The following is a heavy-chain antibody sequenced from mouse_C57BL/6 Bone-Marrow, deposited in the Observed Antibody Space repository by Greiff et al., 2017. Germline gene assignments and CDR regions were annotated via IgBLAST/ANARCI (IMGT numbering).Heavy chain of an antibody. CDR2: IYPGGGYT. J-gene: IGHJ1*03. CDR1: GYTFTNYW. V-gene: IGHV1-63*01. CDR3: ARNPYYYGSSLYWYFGV. Sequence: QVQLKESGAELVRPGTSVKMSCKASGYTFTNYWIGWAKQRPGHGLEWIGDIYPGGGYTNYNEKFKGKATLTADKSSSTAYMQFSSLASEDSAIYYCARNPYYYGSSLYWYFGVWGTGTPVTVSS. D-gene: IGHD1-1*01.